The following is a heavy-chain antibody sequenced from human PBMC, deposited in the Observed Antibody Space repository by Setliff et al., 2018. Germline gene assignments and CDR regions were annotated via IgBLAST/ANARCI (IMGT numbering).Heavy chain of an antibody. CDR1: GGSVSNSGFF. J-gene: IGHJ5*02. CDR3: GRGFSRIEGWGNWFDP. CDR2: IYDSGSS. D-gene: IGHD2-15*01. V-gene: IGHV4-39*01. Sequence: SVTLSLTCTVSGGSVSNSGFFWGWLRQAPGKGLEWIGNIYDSGSSNYNASLKSRLIITRDTSKNQISLKLTSVTAADTAVYYCGRGFSRIEGWGNWFDPWGQGILVTVSS.